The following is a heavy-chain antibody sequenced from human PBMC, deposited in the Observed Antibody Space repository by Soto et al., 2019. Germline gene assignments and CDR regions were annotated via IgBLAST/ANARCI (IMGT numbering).Heavy chain of an antibody. J-gene: IGHJ6*02. CDR3: AKTRNSVINYNYYDNMDV. CDR2: TSYDGRHT. CDR1: GFTFSEYG. Sequence: QVQLVESGGGVVQPGGSLRLTCAASGFTFSEYGIHWVRQAPGKGLEWVAITSYDGRHTSYVDSVKGRFTISRDNSGNTAFLEMNRLCVEDTALYYCAKTRNSVINYNYYDNMDVWGQGTTVTVSS. V-gene: IGHV3-30*18. D-gene: IGHD3-10*01.